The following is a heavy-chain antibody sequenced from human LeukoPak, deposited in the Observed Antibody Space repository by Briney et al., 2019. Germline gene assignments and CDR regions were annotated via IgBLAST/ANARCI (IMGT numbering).Heavy chain of an antibody. D-gene: IGHD2-2*01. CDR3: ARVFNVVVPAALNWFDP. CDR2: IYYSGST. CDR1: GGSISSSSYY. V-gene: IGHV4-39*07. Sequence: SETLSLTCTVSGGSISSSSYYWGWIRQPPGKGLEWIGSIYYSGSTYYNPSLKSRVTISVDTSKNQFSLKLSSVTAADTAVYYCARVFNVVVPAALNWFDPWGQGTLVTVSS. J-gene: IGHJ5*02.